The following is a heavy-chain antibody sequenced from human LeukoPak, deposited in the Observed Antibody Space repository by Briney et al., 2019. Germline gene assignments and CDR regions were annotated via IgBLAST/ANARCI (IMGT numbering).Heavy chain of an antibody. CDR1: GFTFSDYY. CDR3: ARETGRNWFDP. J-gene: IGHJ5*02. V-gene: IGHV3-11*06. Sequence: GGSLRLSCAASGFTFSDYYMSWIRQAPGKGLEWVSYISSSSSYTNYADSVKGRFTISRDNAKNSLYLQMNSLRAEDTAVYYCARETGRNWFDPWGQGTLVTVSS. D-gene: IGHD3-9*01. CDR2: ISSSSSYT.